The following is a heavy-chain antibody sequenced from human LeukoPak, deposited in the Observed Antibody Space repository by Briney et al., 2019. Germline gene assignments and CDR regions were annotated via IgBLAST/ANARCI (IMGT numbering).Heavy chain of an antibody. D-gene: IGHD1-1*01. CDR1: GFIVSNSY. Sequence: PGGSLRLSCAASGFIVSNSYMSWVRQAPGRGLEWVSVIYSSGGTFYSESVKGRFTISRDYSKNTLYLQMNSLRADDTAVYYCARYNWNTWFDPWGQGTLVTVSS. J-gene: IGHJ5*02. CDR3: ARYNWNTWFDP. CDR2: IYSSGGT. V-gene: IGHV3-53*01.